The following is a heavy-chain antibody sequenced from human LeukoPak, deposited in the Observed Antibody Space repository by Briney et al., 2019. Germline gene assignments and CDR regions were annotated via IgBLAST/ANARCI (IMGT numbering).Heavy chain of an antibody. D-gene: IGHD4-17*01. V-gene: IGHV3-53*01. CDR2: IYSGGST. Sequence: GGSLRLSCAASGFTVSSNYMSWVRQAPGKGLEWVSVIYSGGSTYYADSVKGRFTISRDNSKYTLYLQMNSLRAEDTAVYYCAKDLHDYGDYVGWFDSWGQGTLVTVSS. CDR1: GFTVSSNY. J-gene: IGHJ5*01. CDR3: AKDLHDYGDYVGWFDS.